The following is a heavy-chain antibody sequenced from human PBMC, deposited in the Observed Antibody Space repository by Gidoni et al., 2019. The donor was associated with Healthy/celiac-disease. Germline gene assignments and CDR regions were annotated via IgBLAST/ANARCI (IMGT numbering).Heavy chain of an antibody. Sequence: QVQLQQWGARLLKPSETLSLTCAVYGGSFSGSYCSCIRQPPGKGLEWIWEINHSGSTNYNPSLKSRVTISVDTSKNQFSLKLSSVTAADTAVYYCAREAEDYDCWSGSAPSDAFDIWGQGTMVTVSS. J-gene: IGHJ3*02. CDR1: GGSFSGSY. V-gene: IGHV4-34*01. CDR2: INHSGST. CDR3: AREAEDYDCWSGSAPSDAFDI. D-gene: IGHD3-3*01.